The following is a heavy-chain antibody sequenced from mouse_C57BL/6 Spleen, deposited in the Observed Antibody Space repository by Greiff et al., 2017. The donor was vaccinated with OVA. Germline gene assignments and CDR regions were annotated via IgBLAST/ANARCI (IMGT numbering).Heavy chain of an antibody. Sequence: VKLQQPGAELVMPGASVKLSCKASGYTFTSYWMHWVKQRPGQGLEWIGEIDPSDSYTNYNQKFKGKSTLTVDKSSSTAYMQLSSLTSEDSAVYYCAREGGYFDYWGQGTTLTVSS. V-gene: IGHV1-69*01. CDR1: GYTFTSYW. J-gene: IGHJ2*01. D-gene: IGHD3-3*01. CDR2: IDPSDSYT. CDR3: AREGGYFDY.